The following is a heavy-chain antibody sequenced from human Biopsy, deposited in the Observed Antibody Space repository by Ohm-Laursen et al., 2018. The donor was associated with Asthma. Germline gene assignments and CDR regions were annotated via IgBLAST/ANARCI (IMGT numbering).Heavy chain of an antibody. Sequence: ASVKVSCKISGYSLTDLSMHWVRQAPGQGFEWMGGHDHEEGGTVNARRFQDRVTMTEDTSTDTAYMELSSLSSDDTAVYYCASDFPKDYVRYNFQFWGQGTLVTVSS. J-gene: IGHJ4*02. D-gene: IGHD4-17*01. CDR1: GYSLTDLS. V-gene: IGHV1-24*01. CDR2: HDHEEGGT. CDR3: ASDFPKDYVRYNFQF.